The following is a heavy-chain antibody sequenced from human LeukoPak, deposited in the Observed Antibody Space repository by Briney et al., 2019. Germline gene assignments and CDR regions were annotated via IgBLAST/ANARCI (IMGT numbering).Heavy chain of an antibody. D-gene: IGHD4-23*01. CDR2: IKQDGSEK. V-gene: IGHV3-7*01. Sequence: GGSLRLSCAASGFTFSSYWMSWVRQAPGKGLEWVANIKQDGSEKYYVDSVKGRFTISRDNAKNSLYLQMNSLRAEDTAVYYCARDESTVVTNYYYYYYMDVWGKGTTVTISS. J-gene: IGHJ6*03. CDR1: GFTFSSYW. CDR3: ARDESTVVTNYYYYYYMDV.